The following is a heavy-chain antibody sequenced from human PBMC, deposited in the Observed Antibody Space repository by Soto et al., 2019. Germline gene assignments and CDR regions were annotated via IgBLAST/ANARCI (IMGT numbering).Heavy chain of an antibody. D-gene: IGHD3-10*01. V-gene: IGHV3-7*01. CDR3: ARDSGYYYGSGSYSYYYYYMDV. CDR2: IKQDGSEK. Sequence: EVQLVESGGGLVQPGGSLRLSCAASGFTFSSYWMSWVRQAPGKGLEWVANIKQDGSEKYYVDSVKGRFTISRDNAKNSLYLQMNSLRAEDTAVYYCARDSGYYYGSGSYSYYYYYMDVWGKGTMVTVSS. J-gene: IGHJ6*03. CDR1: GFTFSSYW.